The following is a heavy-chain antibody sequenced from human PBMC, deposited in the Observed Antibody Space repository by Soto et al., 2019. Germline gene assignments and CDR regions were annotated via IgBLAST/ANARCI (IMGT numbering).Heavy chain of an antibody. CDR2: IYYSGTT. D-gene: IGHD3-22*01. Sequence: XETLSLTCTVSGDSIDTSRYYWGWIRQPPGKGLEWIGSIYYSGTTYYNPSLKRRVTISADTSNNQFSLKLTSVTAADTAFYYCARLKGAFLITTYNWFDLWGQGTLVTVSS. V-gene: IGHV4-39*01. CDR3: ARLKGAFLITTYNWFDL. CDR1: GDSIDTSRYY. J-gene: IGHJ5*02.